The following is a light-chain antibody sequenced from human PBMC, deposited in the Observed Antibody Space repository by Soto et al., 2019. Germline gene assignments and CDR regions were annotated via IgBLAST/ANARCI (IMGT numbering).Light chain of an antibody. CDR2: KDS. V-gene: IGLV3-25*02. CDR3: QSADSSGTYYV. Sequence: SSELTPPASVSVSPGQTARITCSGGALPEQYAYWYQQKPGQAPVLVIYKDSERPSGIPERFSGSSSGATVTLTISGVQAEDEADNYCQSADSSGTYYVFGTGTKVTVL. J-gene: IGLJ1*01. CDR1: ALPEQY.